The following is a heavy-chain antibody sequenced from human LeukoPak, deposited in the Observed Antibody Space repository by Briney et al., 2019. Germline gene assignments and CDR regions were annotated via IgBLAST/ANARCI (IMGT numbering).Heavy chain of an antibody. Sequence: LETLSLTCTVSGFSINNGYYWGWIRQSPGEGLEWIGSIYLNGNTYYNPSLKSRVTLSIDTAKDEVSLDLSSVTAADTAVYYCARSGYDGYNYRFYFDYWGQGALVTVSS. CDR1: GFSINNGYY. J-gene: IGHJ4*02. CDR3: ARSGYDGYNYRFYFDY. D-gene: IGHD5-24*01. V-gene: IGHV4-38-2*02. CDR2: IYLNGNT.